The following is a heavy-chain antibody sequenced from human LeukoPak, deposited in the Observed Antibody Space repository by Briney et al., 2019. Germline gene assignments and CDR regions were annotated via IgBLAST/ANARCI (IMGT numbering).Heavy chain of an antibody. CDR2: ISAYNGNT. D-gene: IGHD2-2*03. Sequence: ASVKVSCKASGYTFTSYGISWVRQAPGQGLEWMGWISAYNGNTNYAQKLQGRVTMTTDTSTSTAYMELRSLRPDDTAVYYCAGPLIPLDSYAFDIWGQGTMVTVSS. CDR3: AGPLIPLDSYAFDI. J-gene: IGHJ3*02. CDR1: GYTFTSYG. V-gene: IGHV1-18*01.